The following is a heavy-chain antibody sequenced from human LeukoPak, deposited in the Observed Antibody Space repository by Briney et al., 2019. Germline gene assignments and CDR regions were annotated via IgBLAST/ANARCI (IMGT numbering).Heavy chain of an antibody. J-gene: IGHJ4*02. V-gene: IGHV1-69*05. CDR2: IIPIFGTA. CDR1: GGTFSSYA. D-gene: IGHD2-15*01. Sequence: SVKVSCKASGGTFSSYAISWVRQAPGQGLEWMGGIIPIFGTANYAQKFQGRVTITTDESTSTAYMELSSLRSEDTAVYYCARSGYFRWVANYWGQGTLVTVSS. CDR3: ARSGYFRWVANY.